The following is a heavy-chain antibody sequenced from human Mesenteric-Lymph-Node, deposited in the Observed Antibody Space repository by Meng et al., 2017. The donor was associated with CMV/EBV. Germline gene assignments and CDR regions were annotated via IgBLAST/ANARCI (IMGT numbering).Heavy chain of an antibody. V-gene: IGHV4-34*01. J-gene: IGHJ4*02. CDR1: GGSFSGYF. CDR2: VNHSGSA. D-gene: IGHD3-10*01. Sequence: VHGGSFSGYFWTWIRQPRGRGLEWIGEVNHSGSANYNASLKTRVTISADTSKNEFSLKLTSVTAADTAVYFCARGQVRGVIRGSYDFWGQGTLVTVSS. CDR3: ARGQVRGVIRGSYDF.